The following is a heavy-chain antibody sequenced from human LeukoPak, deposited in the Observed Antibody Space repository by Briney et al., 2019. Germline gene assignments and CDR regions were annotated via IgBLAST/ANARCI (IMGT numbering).Heavy chain of an antibody. CDR2: ISSSSSYI. CDR1: GFTFSSYS. J-gene: IGHJ5*02. Sequence: GGSLRLSCAASGFTFSSYSMNWVRQAPGKGLEWVSSISSSSSYIYYADSVKGRFTISRDNAKNSLYLQMNSLRAEDTAVYYCARGTRVAANLHTAWGQGTLVTVSS. D-gene: IGHD2-15*01. CDR3: ARGTRVAANLHTA. V-gene: IGHV3-21*01.